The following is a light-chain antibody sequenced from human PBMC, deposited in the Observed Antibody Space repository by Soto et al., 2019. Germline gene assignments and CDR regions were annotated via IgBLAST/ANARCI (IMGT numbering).Light chain of an antibody. J-gene: IGKJ2*01. CDR3: QQYYSYPYT. CDR2: AAS. Sequence: AIRMTQSPSSLSASTGDRVTITCRASQGISSYLAWYQQKPGKAPKLPIYAASTLQSGVPSRFSGSGSGTDFTLTISCLQSEDFATYYCQQYYSYPYTFGQGTKVDIK. CDR1: QGISSY. V-gene: IGKV1-8*01.